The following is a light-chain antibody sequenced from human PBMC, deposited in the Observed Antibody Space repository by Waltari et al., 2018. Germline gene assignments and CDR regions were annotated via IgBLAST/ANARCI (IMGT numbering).Light chain of an antibody. CDR2: DAS. V-gene: IGKV3-11*01. J-gene: IGKJ3*01. CDR1: QGISSY. CDR3: QQRYNWPAT. Sequence: VLPQSPATLSLSPGERATLSCRASQGISSYLAWYQHKPGQPPSLLIYDASNRATGIPARFSGSGSGTDFTLTISSLEPEDFAVYYCQQRYNWPATFGPGTKVAIK.